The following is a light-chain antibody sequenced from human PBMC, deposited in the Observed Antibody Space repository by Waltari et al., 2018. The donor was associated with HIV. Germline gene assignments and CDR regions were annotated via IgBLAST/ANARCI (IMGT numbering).Light chain of an antibody. Sequence: SYMLTQSPSVSVAPGKTAAITCGGNDNGSKSVHWYQHKSGQAPVLIIYDDDDRPSGIPERFSGSNSANTATLTITRVEAGDEADYFCQVWDFRSDEVIFGGGTKMTVL. CDR2: DDD. CDR1: DNGSKS. J-gene: IGLJ2*01. CDR3: QVWDFRSDEVI. V-gene: IGLV3-21*04.